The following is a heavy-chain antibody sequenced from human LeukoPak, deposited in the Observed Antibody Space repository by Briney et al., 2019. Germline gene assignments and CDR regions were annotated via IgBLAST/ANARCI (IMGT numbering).Heavy chain of an antibody. CDR1: AFTFSSYA. D-gene: IGHD3-22*01. J-gene: IGHJ4*02. V-gene: IGHV3-23*01. CDR2: TSGSGGST. CDR3: ATRHKSTMIVVDFDY. Sequence: AGSLRLSCAASAFTFSSYAMRWVRQAPGKGLEWVSATSGSGGSTYYAATVEGRFTISRENSKNTLYLQMNSLRAEDTAVYYCATRHKSTMIVVDFDYWGQGTLVTVSS.